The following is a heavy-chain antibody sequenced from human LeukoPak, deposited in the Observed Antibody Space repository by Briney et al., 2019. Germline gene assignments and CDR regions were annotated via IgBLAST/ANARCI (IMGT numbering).Heavy chain of an antibody. D-gene: IGHD2-15*01. J-gene: IGHJ6*02. Sequence: SVKVSCKASGGTFSSYAISWVRQAPGQGLEWMGRIIPILGIANYAQKFQGRVTITADKSTSTAYMELSSLRSEDTAVYYCARDGPSEGYCSGGSCYSYYYYGMDVWGQGTTVTVSS. V-gene: IGHV1-69*04. CDR1: GGTFSSYA. CDR3: ARDGPSEGYCSGGSCYSYYYYGMDV. CDR2: IIPILGIA.